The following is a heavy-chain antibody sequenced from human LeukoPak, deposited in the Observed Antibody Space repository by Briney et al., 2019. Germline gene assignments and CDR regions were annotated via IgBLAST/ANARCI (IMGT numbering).Heavy chain of an antibody. CDR1: GYSISSGYY. CDR3: ARHRYYYGSGSYSYSDY. CDR2: IYHSGST. D-gene: IGHD3-10*01. J-gene: IGHJ4*02. Sequence: PSETLSLTCTVSGYSISSGYYWGWIRQPPGKGLEWIGSIYHSGSTHYNPSLKSRVTISVDTSKNQFSLKLSSVTAADTAVYYCARHRYYYGSGSYSYSDYWGQGTLVTVSS. V-gene: IGHV4-38-2*02.